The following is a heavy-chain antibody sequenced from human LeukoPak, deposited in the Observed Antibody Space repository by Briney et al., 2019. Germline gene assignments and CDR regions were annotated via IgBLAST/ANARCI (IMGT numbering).Heavy chain of an antibody. CDR2: ISTSGRAT. J-gene: IGHJ4*02. Sequence: GGSLRLSCAASGFAFSTYAMTWVRQAPEKGLQWVSTISTSGRATYYADSVEGRFTISRDNSKNTLYLQMNSLRADDTAVYYRAKARGSSAYEQFDYWGQGTQVTVSP. CDR1: GFAFSTYA. D-gene: IGHD5-12*01. V-gene: IGHV3-23*01. CDR3: AKARGSSAYEQFDY.